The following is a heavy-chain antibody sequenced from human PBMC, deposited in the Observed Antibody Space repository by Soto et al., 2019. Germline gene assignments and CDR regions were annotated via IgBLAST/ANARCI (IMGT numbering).Heavy chain of an antibody. CDR1: GFTFSMHA. V-gene: IGHV3-64*01. J-gene: IGHJ4*02. CDR3: ARVRQDCGDYDY. CDR2: LSGNGRST. D-gene: IGHD4-17*01. Sequence: EVPLVESGGDLVQPGGSLRLSCAASGFTFSMHAIHWVRQAPGKGLDFVSGLSGNGRSTYYANSVKGRFTISRDNSKNTQFLQMGSLRAEDSAVYYCARVRQDCGDYDYWGQGTLVTVSS.